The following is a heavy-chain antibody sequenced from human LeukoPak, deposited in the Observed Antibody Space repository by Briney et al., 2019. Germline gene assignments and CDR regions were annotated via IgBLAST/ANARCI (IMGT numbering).Heavy chain of an antibody. CDR2: VYYSGIT. J-gene: IGHJ4*02. CDR3: ARRSHYGDFSDY. CDR1: GGSISSSSYY. V-gene: IGHV4-39*01. Sequence: SETLSLTCTVSGGSISSSSYYWGWIRQPPGKGLEWIGNVYYSGITYYNPSLKSRVIISLDTPKSQFSLKLSSVTAADTAVYYCARRSHYGDFSDYWGQGTLVTVSS. D-gene: IGHD4-17*01.